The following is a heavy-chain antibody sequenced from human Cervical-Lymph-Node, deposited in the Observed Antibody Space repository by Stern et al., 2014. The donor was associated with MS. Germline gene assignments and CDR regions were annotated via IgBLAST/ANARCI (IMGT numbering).Heavy chain of an antibody. CDR2: IRISSSTI. Sequence: VQLVESGGGLVQPGGSLRLSCAASGITFSSYSMNWVRQAPGKGLEWVSYIRISSSTIYYADSVKGRFTISRDNAKNSLYLQMNSLRAEDTAVYYCASFDWFVPWGQGALVTVSS. J-gene: IGHJ5*02. CDR3: ASFDWFVP. CDR1: GITFSSYS. V-gene: IGHV3-48*01.